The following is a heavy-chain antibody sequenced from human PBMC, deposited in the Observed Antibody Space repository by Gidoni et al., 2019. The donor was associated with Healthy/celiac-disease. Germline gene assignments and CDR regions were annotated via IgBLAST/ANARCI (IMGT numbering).Heavy chain of an antibody. J-gene: IGHJ5*02. Sequence: QVQLQQWGAGLLKPSETLSLTCAVYGGSFSGYYWSWIRQPPGKGLEWIGEINHSGSTNYNPSLKSRVTISVDTSKNQFSLKLSSVTAADTAVYYCARDKPRRLKLRGTVNPDNNWFDPWGQGTLVTVSS. CDR2: INHSGST. CDR3: ARDKPRRLKLRGTVNPDNNWFDP. D-gene: IGHD1-7*01. CDR1: GGSFSGYY. V-gene: IGHV4-34*01.